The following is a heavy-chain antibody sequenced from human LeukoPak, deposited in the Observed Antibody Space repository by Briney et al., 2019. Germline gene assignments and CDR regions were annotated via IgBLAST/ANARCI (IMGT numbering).Heavy chain of an antibody. Sequence: GGSLRLSCAASGFTFSNYGMHWVPQAPGKGLEWVAVIWYDGSNKYYADSVKGQFTISRDNSKNTLYLQMNSLRAEDTAVYYCAVHCSSSSCPPDYWGQGTLVTVSS. V-gene: IGHV3-33*01. CDR2: IWYDGSNK. D-gene: IGHD2-2*01. CDR3: AVHCSSSSCPPDY. CDR1: GFTFSNYG. J-gene: IGHJ4*02.